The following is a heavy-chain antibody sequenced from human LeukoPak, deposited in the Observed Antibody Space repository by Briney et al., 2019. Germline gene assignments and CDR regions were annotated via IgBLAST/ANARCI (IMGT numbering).Heavy chain of an antibody. CDR2: VSGSGGNT. CDR1: GFTFSSYA. CDR3: VRESPVAAVGRSWFDP. V-gene: IGHV3-23*01. Sequence: GGSPRLSCAASGFTFSSYAMSWVRRAPGEGLEWVSTVSGSGGNTYYADSVKGRFTISRDNTKNTLYLQMNSLRAEDTAVYYCVRESPVAAVGRSWFDPWGQGTLVTVSS. J-gene: IGHJ5*02. D-gene: IGHD6-13*01.